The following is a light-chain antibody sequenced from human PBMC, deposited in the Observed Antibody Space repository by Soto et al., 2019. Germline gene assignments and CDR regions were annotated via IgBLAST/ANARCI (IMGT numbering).Light chain of an antibody. CDR1: QTISTY. Sequence: DIQMTQSPSSLSASVGDRVTITCRASQTISTYLNCYQQKPGKAPRLLMYDASRMLSGVPSRFIGSGSGTEFALTIASLQPANFSTYGCQQSDSTPYTFGQGTKVDIK. CDR2: DAS. CDR3: QQSDSTPYT. J-gene: IGKJ2*01. V-gene: IGKV1-39*01.